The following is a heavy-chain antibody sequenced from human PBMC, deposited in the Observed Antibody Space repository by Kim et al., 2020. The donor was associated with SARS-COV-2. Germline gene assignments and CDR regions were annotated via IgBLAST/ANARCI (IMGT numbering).Heavy chain of an antibody. Sequence: ASVKVSCKASGYTFTGYYMHWVRQAPGPGLEWMGWINPNSGGTNYAQKFQGRVTMTRDTSISTAYMELSRLRSDGTAVYYCARGLWFGELSDYWGQGTLVTVSS. V-gene: IGHV1-2*02. CDR3: ARGLWFGELSDY. CDR2: INPNSGGT. CDR1: GYTFTGYY. J-gene: IGHJ4*02. D-gene: IGHD3-10*01.